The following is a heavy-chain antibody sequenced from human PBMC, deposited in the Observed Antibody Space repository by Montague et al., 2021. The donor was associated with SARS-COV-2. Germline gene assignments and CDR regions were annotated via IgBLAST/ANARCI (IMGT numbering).Heavy chain of an antibody. CDR1: GDSIRSATYY. CDR3: AIRSGYGGVAFDY. Sequence: SETLSLTCDVSGDSIRSATYYWAWIRQPPGRGLEWIGNIYYSGSTMYNPSLKSRVTMSVDDQFSLRLTSVTAADTGVYYCAIRSGYGGVAFDYWGHGTLVTVSS. V-gene: IGHV4-39*01. J-gene: IGHJ4*01. CDR2: IYYSGST. D-gene: IGHD4-23*01.